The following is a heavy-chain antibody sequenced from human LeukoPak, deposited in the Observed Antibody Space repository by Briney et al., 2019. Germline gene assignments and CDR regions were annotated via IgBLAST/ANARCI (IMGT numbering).Heavy chain of an antibody. CDR3: ARGRRYDILTGYQGSDY. D-gene: IGHD3-9*01. V-gene: IGHV4-34*01. CDR2: INHSGST. Sequence: IPSETLSLTCAAYGGSFSGYYWSWIRQPPGKGLEWIGEINHSGSTNYNPSLKSRVTISVDTSKNQFSLKLSSVTAADTAVYYCARGRRYDILTGYQGSDYWGQGTLVTVSS. J-gene: IGHJ4*02. CDR1: GGSFSGYY.